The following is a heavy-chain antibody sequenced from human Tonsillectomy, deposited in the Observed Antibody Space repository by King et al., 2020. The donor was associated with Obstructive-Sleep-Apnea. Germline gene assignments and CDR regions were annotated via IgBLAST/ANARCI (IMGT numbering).Heavy chain of an antibody. V-gene: IGHV3-23*04. CDR2: ISGSGGSA. J-gene: IGHJ6*02. CDR1: GFSFSNNA. Sequence: VQLVESGGGLVQPGGSLRLSCAASGFSFSNNAMSWVRQAPGKGLEWVSAISGSGGSAHYADSVKGRFTIFSDNSKHTLFLQLNTLRAEDTAVYYCAKDDYYYYGMDVWGQGTTVIVSS. CDR3: AKDDYYYYGMDV.